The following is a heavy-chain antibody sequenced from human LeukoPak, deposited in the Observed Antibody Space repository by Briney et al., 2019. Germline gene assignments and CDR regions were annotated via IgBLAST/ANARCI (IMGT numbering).Heavy chain of an antibody. CDR1: GFSSSSYW. Sequence: GLSLRLSCAASGFSSSSYWMSWVRQAPGKGLEWVANIKHDGSERNYMESVMGRFTISRDNANNSLHLHMNNLQAEATAEYYCSAGRGLSINYGGQGTLVT. J-gene: IGHJ4*02. CDR2: IKHDGSER. CDR3: SAGRGLSINY. D-gene: IGHD5-12*01. V-gene: IGHV3-7*03.